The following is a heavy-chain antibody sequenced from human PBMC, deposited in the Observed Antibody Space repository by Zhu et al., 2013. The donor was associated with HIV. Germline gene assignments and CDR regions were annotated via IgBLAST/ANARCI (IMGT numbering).Heavy chain of an antibody. CDR2: IIPIFGTA. D-gene: IGHD5-12*01. CDR1: GGTFSSYA. J-gene: IGHJ3*02. CDR3: ARVGEMATIRGADAFDI. V-gene: IGHV1-69*01. Sequence: QVQLVQSGAEVKKPGSSVKVSCKASGGTFSSYAISWVRQAPGQGLEWMGGIIPIFGTANYAQKFQGRVTITADESTSTAYMELSSLRSEDTAVYYCARVGEMATIRGADAFDIWGQGTMVTVSS.